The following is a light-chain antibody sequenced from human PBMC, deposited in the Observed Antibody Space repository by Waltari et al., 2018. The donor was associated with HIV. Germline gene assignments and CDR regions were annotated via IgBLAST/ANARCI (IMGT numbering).Light chain of an antibody. J-gene: IGKJ4*01. CDR3: QQYEDYPLT. CDR2: EAS. Sequence: DIQMTQSPTTLSASVGDRVTMSCRASQSVNRWLAWYQHKPGTAPKLLIYEASSLEVRVPSRFSGSGSDTDFTLTIDNLQPADFATYYCQQYEDYPLT. V-gene: IGKV1-5*01. CDR1: QSVNRW.